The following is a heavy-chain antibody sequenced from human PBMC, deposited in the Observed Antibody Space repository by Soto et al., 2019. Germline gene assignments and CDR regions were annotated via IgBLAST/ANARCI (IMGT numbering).Heavy chain of an antibody. Sequence: EVQLVESGGAVVQPGGSLRLSCATSGFKFDDYSMHWVRQPPGKGLEWVSLISWDGSRTYYADSVRGRFTISRDSSKNSLYLQMNSLRTEDTAFYYCAAADYGDFPNWFDPWGQGTLVTVSS. J-gene: IGHJ5*02. V-gene: IGHV3-43*01. CDR1: GFKFDDYS. D-gene: IGHD4-17*01. CDR2: ISWDGSRT. CDR3: AAADYGDFPNWFDP.